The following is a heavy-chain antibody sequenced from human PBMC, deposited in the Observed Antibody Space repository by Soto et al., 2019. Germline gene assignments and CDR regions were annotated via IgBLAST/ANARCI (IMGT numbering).Heavy chain of an antibody. CDR1: GFSFSSNV. CDR3: AKRQKYHMDV. J-gene: IGHJ6*02. Sequence: VGSLRLSCAASGFSFSSNVMSWARQAPGEGLECVSVISSSGGSTYYVDSVKGRFIISRDNSKNTLYLQMSTLRAEDTAVYYCAKRQKYHMDVWGQGTTVTVSS. V-gene: IGHV3-23*01. CDR2: ISSSGGST. D-gene: IGHD2-2*01.